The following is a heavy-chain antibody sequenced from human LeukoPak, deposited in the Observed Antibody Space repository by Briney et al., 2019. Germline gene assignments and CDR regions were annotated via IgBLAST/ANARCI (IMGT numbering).Heavy chain of an antibody. J-gene: IGHJ4*02. Sequence: GGSLRLSCAASGFTFSSYEMNWVRHAPGRGLEWVSHISGGGESTVYPDAVKGRFTISRDNAKNSLYLQMNSLRVEDTGVYYCARRSGRRYEYWGQGVLATVSP. CDR2: ISGGGEST. CDR3: ARRSGRRYEY. V-gene: IGHV3-48*03. D-gene: IGHD5-24*01. CDR1: GFTFSSYE.